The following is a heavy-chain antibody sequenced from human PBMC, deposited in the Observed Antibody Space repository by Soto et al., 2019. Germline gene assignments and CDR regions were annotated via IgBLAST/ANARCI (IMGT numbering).Heavy chain of an antibody. CDR2: ISGSGGST. CDR3: ARAPKLTARGNYYYGMDV. CDR1: GFTFSSYA. Sequence: PGGSLRLSCAASGFTFSSYAMSWVRQAPGKGLEWVSAISGSGGSTYYADSVKGRFTISRDNSKNTLYLQMNSLRAEDTAVYYCARAPKLTARGNYYYGMDVWGQGTTVTVSS. V-gene: IGHV3-23*01. D-gene: IGHD3-10*01. J-gene: IGHJ6*02.